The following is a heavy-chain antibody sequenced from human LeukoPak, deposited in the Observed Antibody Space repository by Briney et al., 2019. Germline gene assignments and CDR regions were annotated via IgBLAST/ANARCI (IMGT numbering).Heavy chain of an antibody. V-gene: IGHV3-30-3*01. CDR1: GFTFSNYA. Sequence: GGSLRLSCAASGFTFSNYAIHWVRQAPGRGLEWVAVISYDGTHKYYADSVKGRFTISRDNSKNTLYLQLNSLRAEDTAVYYCAKDLQLGDIVVVPGFPMDVWGKGTTVTVSS. J-gene: IGHJ6*04. CDR2: ISYDGTHK. CDR3: AKDLQLGDIVVVPGFPMDV. D-gene: IGHD2-2*01.